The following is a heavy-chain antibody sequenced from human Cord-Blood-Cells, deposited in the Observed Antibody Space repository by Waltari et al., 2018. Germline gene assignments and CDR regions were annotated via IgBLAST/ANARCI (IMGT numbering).Heavy chain of an antibody. D-gene: IGHD3-16*02. CDR1: GGSFSGYY. V-gene: IGHV4-34*01. CDR2: INHSGST. J-gene: IGHJ4*02. CDR3: ARADYDYVWGSYRYGVGYFDY. Sequence: QVQLQQWGAGLLKPSETLSLTCAVYGGSFSGYYWSWIRQPPGKGLEGIGEINHSGSTNSNPSLKSRVTISVDTAKNQFSLELSSVTAADTAVYYCARADYDYVWGSYRYGVGYFDYWGQGTLVTVSS.